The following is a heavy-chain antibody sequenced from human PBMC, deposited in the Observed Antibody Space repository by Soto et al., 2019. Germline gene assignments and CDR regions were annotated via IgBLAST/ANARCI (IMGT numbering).Heavy chain of an antibody. Sequence: PGGSLRLSCAASGFSFSDHGMHWVRQAPGKGLEWVTVISYEGSNKYYADSVKGRFTISRDSSKNTVYLHMNSLRADDTAVYYCAKGWPGYSSGWFAFDIWGQGTMVTVSS. CDR2: ISYEGSNK. CDR3: AKGWPGYSSGWFAFDI. V-gene: IGHV3-30*18. D-gene: IGHD6-13*01. J-gene: IGHJ3*02. CDR1: GFSFSDHG.